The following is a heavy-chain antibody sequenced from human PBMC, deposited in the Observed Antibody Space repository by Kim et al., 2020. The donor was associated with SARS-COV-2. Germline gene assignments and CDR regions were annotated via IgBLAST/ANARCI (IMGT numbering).Heavy chain of an antibody. D-gene: IGHD2-2*01. J-gene: IGHJ4*02. V-gene: IGHV3-7*01. CDR3: ARDQSHLFWPAASHFDY. CDR2: IKQDGSEK. CDR1: GFTFSSYW. Sequence: GGSLRLSCAASGFTFSSYWMSWVRQAPGKGLEWVANIKQDGSEKYYVDSVKGRFTISRDNAKNSLYLQMNSLRAEDTAVYYCARDQSHLFWPAASHFDYWGQGTLVTVSS.